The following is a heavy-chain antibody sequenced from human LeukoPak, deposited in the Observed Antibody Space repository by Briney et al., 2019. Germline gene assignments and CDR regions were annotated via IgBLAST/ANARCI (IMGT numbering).Heavy chain of an antibody. CDR1: GAAFTFNNVW. D-gene: IGHD2-15*01. Sequence: GGSLRLSCAASGAAFTFNNVWMNWFRQAPGKGLEWVGRIKSKSDGGTREYAAPVKGRFTVSRDDSQKMVYLQMNSLKTEDTGVYYCTTVGGPWGQGTLVTVSS. CDR2: IKSKSDGGTR. CDR3: TTVGGP. J-gene: IGHJ5*02. V-gene: IGHV3-15*01.